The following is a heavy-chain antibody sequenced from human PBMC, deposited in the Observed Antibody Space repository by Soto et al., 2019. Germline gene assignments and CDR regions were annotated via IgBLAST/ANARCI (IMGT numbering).Heavy chain of an antibody. CDR2: MNLSGDYT. J-gene: IGHJ4*02. CDR1: GYTFTSYY. D-gene: IGHD3-22*01. CDR3: ARAYTSGYQSHFDF. Sequence: ASVKVSCNASGYTFTSYYIHWVRQAPGQGLEWMGIMNLSGDYTKYEQRFQGRVTMTRDTSTSTVYMELSSLRSEDTAVYYCARAYTSGYQSHFDFWGQGTLVTV. V-gene: IGHV1-46*01.